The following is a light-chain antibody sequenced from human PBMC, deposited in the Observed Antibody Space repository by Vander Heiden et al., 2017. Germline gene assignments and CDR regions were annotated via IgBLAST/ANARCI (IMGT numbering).Light chain of an antibody. CDR3: QQANSFPPGFT. J-gene: IGKJ3*01. CDR2: AAS. V-gene: IGKV1D-12*01. CDR1: QGIINW. Sequence: DIQMNQSTSSVSASVGDRVTITCRARQGIINWLARYQQKPGKAPKLLIYAASSLQSGVPSRFSGSGSGTDFTLTISSLPPEDSATYYCQQANSFPPGFTFGPGTKVDIK.